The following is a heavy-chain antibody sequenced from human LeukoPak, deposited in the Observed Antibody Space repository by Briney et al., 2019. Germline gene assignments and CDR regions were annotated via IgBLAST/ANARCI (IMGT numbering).Heavy chain of an antibody. V-gene: IGHV1-8*01. Sequence: ASVKVSCKASGYTFTSYDINWVRQATGQGLEWMGWMNPNSGNTGYAQKFQGRVTMTRNTSISTAYTELSSLRSEDTAVYYCARSLNYYYDSSGAFDIWGQGTMVTVSS. CDR3: ARSLNYYYDSSGAFDI. D-gene: IGHD3-22*01. J-gene: IGHJ3*02. CDR2: MNPNSGNT. CDR1: GYTFTSYD.